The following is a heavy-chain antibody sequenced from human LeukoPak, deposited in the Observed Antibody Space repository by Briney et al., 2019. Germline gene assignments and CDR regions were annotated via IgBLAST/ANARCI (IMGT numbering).Heavy chain of an antibody. CDR2: INWNGGST. J-gene: IGHJ4*02. CDR1: GFTFDDYG. CDR3: ARDHPGGFLEWKSFDY. V-gene: IGHV3-20*04. D-gene: IGHD3-3*01. Sequence: PGGSLRLSCAASGFTFDDYGMSWVRQAPGKGLEWVSGINWNGGSTGYADSVKGRFTISRDNAKNSLYLQMNSLRAEDTAVYYCARDHPGGFLEWKSFDYWGQGTLVTVSS.